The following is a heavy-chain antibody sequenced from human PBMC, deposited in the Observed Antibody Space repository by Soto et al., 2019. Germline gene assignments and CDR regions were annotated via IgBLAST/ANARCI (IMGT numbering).Heavy chain of an antibody. J-gene: IGHJ6*03. CDR3: ARGAPRWVVVVPAAMPGYYYYYMDV. Sequence: ASVKVSCKASGYTFTGYYMHWVRQAPGQGLEWMGWINPNSGGTNYAQKFQGWVTMTRDTSISTAYMELSRLRSDDTAVYYCARGAPRWVVVVPAAMPGYYYYYMDVWGKGTTVTVSS. CDR1: GYTFTGYY. CDR2: INPNSGGT. V-gene: IGHV1-2*04. D-gene: IGHD2-2*01.